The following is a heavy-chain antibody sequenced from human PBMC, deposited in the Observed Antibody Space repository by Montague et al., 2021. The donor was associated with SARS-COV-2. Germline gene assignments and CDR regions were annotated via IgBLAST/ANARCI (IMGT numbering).Heavy chain of an antibody. Sequence: CAISGDSVSSNSAGRNWIRQSPSRGLEWLGRTYYRSKWHNDFAVSVKSRITINPDTSKNQFSLQLNSVTPEDTAVYYCAREDCSSTSCYPTYFQHWGQGTLVTVSS. V-gene: IGHV6-1*01. CDR2: TYYRSKWHN. J-gene: IGHJ1*01. CDR1: GDSVSSNSAG. CDR3: AREDCSSTSCYPTYFQH. D-gene: IGHD2-2*01.